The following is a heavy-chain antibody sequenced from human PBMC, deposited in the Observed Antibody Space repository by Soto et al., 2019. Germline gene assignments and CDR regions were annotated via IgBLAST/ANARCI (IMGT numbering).Heavy chain of an antibody. D-gene: IGHD3-10*01. CDR3: GRGASGSYRLDD. V-gene: IGHV3-74*01. CDR1: GFTFSSYW. Sequence: EVQLVESGGGLVQPGESLRLSCAASGFTFSSYWMHWVRQAPGKGLVWVSRINSDGSSTNYADSVKGQFTISRDNAKNALYQQMNSLRAEDTAVYYCGRGASGSYRLDDWGQGTLVTVSS. CDR2: INSDGSST. J-gene: IGHJ4*02.